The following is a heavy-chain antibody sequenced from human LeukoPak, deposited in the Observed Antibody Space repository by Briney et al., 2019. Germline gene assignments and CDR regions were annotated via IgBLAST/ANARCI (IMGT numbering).Heavy chain of an antibody. V-gene: IGHV4-61*08. CDR3: ARELEYYDFWSGYSEYYFDY. D-gene: IGHD3-3*01. CDR1: GGSISSDDYY. CDR2: IYYSGST. J-gene: IGHJ4*02. Sequence: SETLSLTCTVSGGSISSDDYYWSWIRQPPGKGLEWIGYIYYSGSTNYNPSLKSRVTISVDTSKNQFSLKLSSVTAADTAVYYCARELEYYDFWSGYSEYYFDYWGQGTLVTVSS.